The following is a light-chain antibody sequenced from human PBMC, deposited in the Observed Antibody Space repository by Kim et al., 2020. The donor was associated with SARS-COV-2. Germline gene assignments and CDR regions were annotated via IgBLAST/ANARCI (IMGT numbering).Light chain of an antibody. CDR1: SSDVGGYNY. V-gene: IGLV2-14*04. CDR2: DVT. J-gene: IGLJ2*01. CDR3: CSYTSSTALV. Sequence: GQSITISCTGTSSDVGGYNYVSWYQQPTGKVPKLLIYDVTLRPSGVTDRFSGSKSGNTASLTISGLQAEDEADYYCCSYTSSTALVFGGGTQLTVL.